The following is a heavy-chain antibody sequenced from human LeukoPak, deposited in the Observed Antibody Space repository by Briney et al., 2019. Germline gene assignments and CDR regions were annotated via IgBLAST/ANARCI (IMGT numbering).Heavy chain of an antibody. V-gene: IGHV3-15*01. D-gene: IGHD2-15*01. CDR1: GFTVSDNY. CDR3: TTDPLGYCSGGSCYSG. Sequence: PGGSLRLSCAASGFTVSDNYMSWVRQAPGKGLEWVGRIKSKTDGGTTDYAAPVKGRFTISRDDSKNTLYLQMNSLKTEDTAVYYCTTDPLGYCSGGSCYSGWGQGTLVTVSS. J-gene: IGHJ4*02. CDR2: IKSKTDGGTT.